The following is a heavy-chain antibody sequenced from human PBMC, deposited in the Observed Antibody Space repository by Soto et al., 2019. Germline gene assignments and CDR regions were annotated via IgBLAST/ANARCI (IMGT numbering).Heavy chain of an antibody. J-gene: IGHJ4*02. CDR1: GFTFSSYG. V-gene: IGHV3-30*18. CDR3: VKTKTSSSSLFDY. D-gene: IGHD6-6*01. CDR2: ISYDGSNK. Sequence: GGSLRLSCAASGFTFSSYGMHWVRQAPGKGLEWVAVISYDGSNKYYADSVKGRFTISRDNSKNTLYLQMSSLRAEDTAVYYCVKTKTSSSSLFDYWGQGTLVTVSS.